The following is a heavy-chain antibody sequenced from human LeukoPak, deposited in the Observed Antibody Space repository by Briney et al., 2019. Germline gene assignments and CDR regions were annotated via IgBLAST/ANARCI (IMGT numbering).Heavy chain of an antibody. J-gene: IGHJ4*02. Sequence: PGGSLRLSCAASVFTFSSYCMHWVRQAPGKGLEWVAVISYDGSNKYYADSVKGRFTISRDNSKNTLYLQMNSLRAEDTAVYYCANGEGDIRSGPFDYWGQGTLVTVSS. V-gene: IGHV3-30*18. CDR3: ANGEGDIRSGPFDY. D-gene: IGHD3-10*01. CDR1: VFTFSSYC. CDR2: ISYDGSNK.